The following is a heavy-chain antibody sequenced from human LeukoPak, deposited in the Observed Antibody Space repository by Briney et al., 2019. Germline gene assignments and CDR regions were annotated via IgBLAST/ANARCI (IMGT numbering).Heavy chain of an antibody. J-gene: IGHJ4*02. V-gene: IGHV3-30*02. Sequence: PGGSRRLSCAASGFTFSSYGMHWVRQAPGKGLEWVAFIRYDGSNKYYADSVKGRFTLSRDNSKNTLYLQMNSLRAEDTAVYYCASSVVVPAAIDYWGQGTLVTVSS. D-gene: IGHD2-2*01. CDR2: IRYDGSNK. CDR3: ASSVVVPAAIDY. CDR1: GFTFSSYG.